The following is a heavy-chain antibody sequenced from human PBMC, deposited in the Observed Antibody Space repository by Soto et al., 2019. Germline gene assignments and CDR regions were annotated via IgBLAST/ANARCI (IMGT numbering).Heavy chain of an antibody. D-gene: IGHD1-26*01. V-gene: IGHV1-2*02. J-gene: IGHJ6*02. CDR3: ARSSGSYSYYCMDV. CDR2: INPKNGDT. CDR1: GYTLTVYY. Sequence: GASVKVSRMDSGYTLTVYYMHCVLQAPLQGLEWMGCINPKNGDTYYAQKFQGRVTLTRDTSVSTAHMELSRLRSDDTAVDYCARSSGSYSYYCMDVWGQGTTVTVSS.